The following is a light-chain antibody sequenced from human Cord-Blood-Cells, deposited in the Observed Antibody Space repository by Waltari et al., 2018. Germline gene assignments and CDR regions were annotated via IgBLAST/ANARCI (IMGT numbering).Light chain of an antibody. V-gene: IGKV1-39*01. Sequence: DIQMTQSPSSLSASVVDRVTITCRASHSISSYLNWYQQKPGKAPKLLIYAASSLQSVVPSRFSVSGSGTDFTLTISSLQPEDFATYYCQHSYSTPPLTFGGVTKVEIK. CDR1: HSISSY. CDR2: AAS. J-gene: IGKJ4*01. CDR3: QHSYSTPPLT.